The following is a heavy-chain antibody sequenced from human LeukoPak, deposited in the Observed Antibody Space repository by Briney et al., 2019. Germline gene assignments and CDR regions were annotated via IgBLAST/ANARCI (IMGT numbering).Heavy chain of an antibody. CDR2: IYSGGST. CDR1: GFTVSSNY. CDR3: AKVCSGHYFFDY. D-gene: IGHD3-10*02. V-gene: IGHV3-53*01. Sequence: GGSLRLSCAASGFTVSSNYMSWVRQAPGKGLEWVSVIYSGGSTYYADSVKGRFTISRDNSKNTLYLQMNSLRAEDTAVYYCAKVCSGHYFFDYWGRGTLVTVSS. J-gene: IGHJ4*02.